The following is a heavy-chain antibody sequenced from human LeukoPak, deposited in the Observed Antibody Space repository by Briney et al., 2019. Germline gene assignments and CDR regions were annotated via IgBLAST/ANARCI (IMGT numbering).Heavy chain of an antibody. D-gene: IGHD6-13*01. J-gene: IGHJ4*02. CDR1: GFTFSSYG. CDR3: ARGGSSSWYQYHYFDY. CDR2: IWYDGSNK. V-gene: IGHV3-33*01. Sequence: PGGSLRLSCAASGFTFSSYGMHWVRQAPGKGLEWVAVIWYDGSNKYYADSVKGRFTISRDNSKNTLYLQMNSLRAEDTAVYYCARGGSSSWYQYHYFDYWGQGTLVTVSS.